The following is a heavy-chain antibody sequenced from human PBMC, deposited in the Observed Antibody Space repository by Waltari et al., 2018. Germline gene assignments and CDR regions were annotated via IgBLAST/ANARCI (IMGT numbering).Heavy chain of an antibody. CDR3: ARQFSSGWYSEY. D-gene: IGHD6-19*01. J-gene: IGHJ4*02. CDR2: INHSGST. CDR1: GGSINDSNYY. Sequence: QLQLQESGPGLVKPSETLSLTCTISGGSINDSNYYWGWIRQSPGKGLEWIGEINHSGSTNYNPSRKSRVTISVDTSKNQFSLKVSSVTAADTAVYYCARQFSSGWYSEYWGQGTLVTVSS. V-gene: IGHV4-39*01.